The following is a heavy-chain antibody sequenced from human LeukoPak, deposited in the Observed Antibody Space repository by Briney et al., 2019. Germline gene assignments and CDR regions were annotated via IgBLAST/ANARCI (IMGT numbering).Heavy chain of an antibody. CDR2: IKQDGSEK. J-gene: IGHJ4*02. CDR1: GFAFSSYW. Sequence: GGSLRLSCAVSGFAFSSYWMSWVRQAPGKGLEWVANIKQDGSEKYYVDSVKGRFTICRDNAKNSLYLQMNSLRAEDTAVYYCARDCSSTSCYWTFDYWGQGTLVTVSS. V-gene: IGHV3-7*01. D-gene: IGHD2-2*01. CDR3: ARDCSSTSCYWTFDY.